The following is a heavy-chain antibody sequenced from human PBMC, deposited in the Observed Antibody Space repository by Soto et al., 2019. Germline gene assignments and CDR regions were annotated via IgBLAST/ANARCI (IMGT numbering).Heavy chain of an antibody. J-gene: IGHJ4*02. CDR1: GGSFSGYY. CDR3: ARGQRITMVRGVISLDY. CDR2: INHSGST. D-gene: IGHD3-10*01. V-gene: IGHV4-34*01. Sequence: ETLSLTCAVYGGSFSGYYWSWIRQPPGKGLEWIGEINHSGSTNYNPSLKSRVTISVDTAKNQFSLKLSSVTAADTAVYYCARGQRITMVRGVISLDYWGQGTLVTVSS.